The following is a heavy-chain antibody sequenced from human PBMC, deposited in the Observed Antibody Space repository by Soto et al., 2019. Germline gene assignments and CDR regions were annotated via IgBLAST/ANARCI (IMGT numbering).Heavy chain of an antibody. CDR3: AKEVSLGSTVDLGY. Sequence: GGSLRLSCAASGFTFTIFAMSWVRQSPGKGLEWVSNISGSGGSTYYADAVKGRFTISRDNSMGTLYLQMKSLRVEDTAIYYCAKEVSLGSTVDLGYWGQGTLVTVSS. D-gene: IGHD7-27*01. CDR2: ISGSGGST. V-gene: IGHV3-23*01. J-gene: IGHJ4*02. CDR1: GFTFTIFA.